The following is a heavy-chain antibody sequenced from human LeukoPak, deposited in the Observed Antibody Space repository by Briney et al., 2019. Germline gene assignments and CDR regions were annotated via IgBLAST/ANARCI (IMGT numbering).Heavy chain of an antibody. D-gene: IGHD4-17*01. V-gene: IGHV3-30*18. Sequence: GGSLRLSCAASGFTFGSYGMHWVRQTPGKGLEWVAVISYDGSNKYYADSVKGRFTISRDNSKNTLYLQMNSLRVEDTAVYYCANAEYGDYVGYLDYWGQGTLVTVPS. CDR3: ANAEYGDYVGYLDY. J-gene: IGHJ4*02. CDR1: GFTFGSYG. CDR2: ISYDGSNK.